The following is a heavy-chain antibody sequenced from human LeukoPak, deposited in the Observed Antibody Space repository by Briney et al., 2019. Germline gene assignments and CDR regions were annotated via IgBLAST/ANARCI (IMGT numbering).Heavy chain of an antibody. Sequence: SETLSLTCAVYGGSFSGYYWGWIRQPPGKGLEWIGEINHSGSTNYNPSLKSRVTISVDTSKNQFSQKLSSVTAADTAVYYCARSNEEAGTFDYWGQGTLVTVSS. CDR2: INHSGST. J-gene: IGHJ4*02. V-gene: IGHV4-34*01. D-gene: IGHD6-19*01. CDR3: ARSNEEAGTFDY. CDR1: GGSFSGYY.